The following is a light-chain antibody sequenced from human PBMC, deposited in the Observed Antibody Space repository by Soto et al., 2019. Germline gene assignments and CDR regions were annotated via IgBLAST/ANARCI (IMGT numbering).Light chain of an antibody. CDR3: QQGNSFPRT. Sequence: DIQMTQSPSYVSASVGDRVTITCRASQDIGSSLAWYQQKPGKAPKLLIYHASSLQAGLPSRFSGSGSGTDFTLSISSLQPEDFATYFCQQGNSFPRTCGQGTKVELK. J-gene: IGKJ1*01. V-gene: IGKV1-12*01. CDR1: QDIGSS. CDR2: HAS.